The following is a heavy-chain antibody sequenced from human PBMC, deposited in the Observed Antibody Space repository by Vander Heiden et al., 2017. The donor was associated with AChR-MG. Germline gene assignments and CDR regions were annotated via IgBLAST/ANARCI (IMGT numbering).Heavy chain of an antibody. V-gene: IGHV1-46*01. Sequence: QVQLVQSAAEVKTPGASVKVSRNASGSTFPSYYMHWVRQAPGQGLEWMGIINPSGGSTSYAEKFQGRVTMTRDTSTSTVYMELSSLRSEDTAVYYCARDSPPYYYGMDVWGQGTTVTVSS. J-gene: IGHJ6*02. CDR3: ARDSPPYYYGMDV. CDR2: INPSGGST. CDR1: GSTFPSYY.